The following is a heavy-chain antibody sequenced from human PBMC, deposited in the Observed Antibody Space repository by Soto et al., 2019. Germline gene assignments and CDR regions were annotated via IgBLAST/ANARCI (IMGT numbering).Heavy chain of an antibody. J-gene: IGHJ5*02. CDR3: ARLIQLYWFDP. Sequence: SDTLSLTCTVSGGSISSGGYYWNWIRQHPGKGLEWIGYIYYSGSANYNPSLKSRVTISVDTSKNQFSLKLSSVTAADTAVYYCARLIQLYWFDPWGQGTLVTVSS. V-gene: IGHV4-31*03. CDR1: GGSISSGGYY. D-gene: IGHD5-18*01. CDR2: IYYSGSA.